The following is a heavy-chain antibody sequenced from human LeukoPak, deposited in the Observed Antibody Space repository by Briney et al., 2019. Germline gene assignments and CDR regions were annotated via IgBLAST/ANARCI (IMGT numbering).Heavy chain of an antibody. J-gene: IGHJ6*03. CDR1: GGSFSGYY. V-gene: IGHV4-34*01. CDR3: ARGRTGYQLLPTKKNYSYYYVDV. Sequence: PSETLSLTCAVYGGSFSGYYWSWIRQPPGKGLEWIGEVNHSGGTNYNPSLKRRVTISLDTSKNQFSLKLSSVTAADTAMYFCARGRTGYQLLPTKKNYSYYYVDVWGKGTSVTVSS. D-gene: IGHD2-2*01. CDR2: VNHSGGT.